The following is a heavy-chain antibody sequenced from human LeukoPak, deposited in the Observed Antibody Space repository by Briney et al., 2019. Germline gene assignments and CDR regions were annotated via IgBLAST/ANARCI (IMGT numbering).Heavy chain of an antibody. J-gene: IGHJ4*02. D-gene: IGHD1-26*01. CDR2: ISAYNGNT. CDR3: AREGDSGSYEFDY. Sequence: ASVKVSCKASGYTFTSYGISWVRQAPGQGLEWMGWISAYNGNTNYAQKFQGWVTMTRDTSISTAYMELSRLRSDDTAVYYCAREGDSGSYEFDYWGQGTLVTVSS. CDR1: GYTFTSYG. V-gene: IGHV1-18*01.